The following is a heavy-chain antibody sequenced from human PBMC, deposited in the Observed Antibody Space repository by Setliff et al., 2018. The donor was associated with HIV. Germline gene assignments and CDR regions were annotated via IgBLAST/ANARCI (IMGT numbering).Heavy chain of an antibody. CDR3: ARSTVGAGASFP. J-gene: IGHJ5*02. CDR2: ISHSGNT. V-gene: IGHV4-59*11. D-gene: IGHD1-26*01. CDR1: GDSINTHY. Sequence: SETLSLTCTVSGDSINTHYWSWIRQPPGKGLERIGCISHSGNTNFNPSLNSRVTISLDTSKNQFSLRLTSLTAADTAIYYWARSTVGAGASFPWGRGSLVTVSS.